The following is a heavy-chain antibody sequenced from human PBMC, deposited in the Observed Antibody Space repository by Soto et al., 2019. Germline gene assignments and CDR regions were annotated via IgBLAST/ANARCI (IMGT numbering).Heavy chain of an antibody. CDR1: GFTFTSSA. CDR2: IVVGSGNT. CDR3: AADYDFWSGYGTHAFDI. J-gene: IGHJ3*02. Sequence: QMQLVQSGPEVKKPGTSVKVSCKASGFTFTSSAMQWVRQARGQRLERIGWIVVGSGNTNYAQKFQERVTITRDMSTSTAYMELSSLRAEDTAVYYCAADYDFWSGYGTHAFDIWGQGTMVTVSS. D-gene: IGHD3-3*01. V-gene: IGHV1-58*02.